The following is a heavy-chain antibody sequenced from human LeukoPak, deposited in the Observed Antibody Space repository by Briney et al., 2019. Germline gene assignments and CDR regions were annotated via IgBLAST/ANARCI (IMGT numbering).Heavy chain of an antibody. Sequence: GGSLRLSCAASGFTFTSYGMHWVRQAPGKGLEWVAVISYDGSNKYNADSVKGRFTISRDNSKNTLYLQMNSLTAEDTAVYYCAKDREDYSDYWGQGTLVTVSS. CDR2: ISYDGSNK. D-gene: IGHD1-26*01. J-gene: IGHJ4*02. CDR3: AKDREDYSDY. CDR1: GFTFTSYG. V-gene: IGHV3-30*18.